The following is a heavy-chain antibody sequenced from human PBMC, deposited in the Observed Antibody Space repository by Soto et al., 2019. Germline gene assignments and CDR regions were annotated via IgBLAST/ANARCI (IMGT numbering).Heavy chain of an antibody. D-gene: IGHD3-22*01. Sequence: SGPTLVNPTQTLTLTCTFSGFSLSTSGMCVSWIRQPPGKALEWLALIDWDDDKYYSTSLKTRLTISKDTSKNQVVLTMTNMDPVDTATYYCARGTRYYYDRSGYYFRDAFDIWGQGTMVTVSS. CDR1: GFSLSTSGMC. CDR2: IDWDDDK. J-gene: IGHJ3*02. V-gene: IGHV2-70*01. CDR3: ARGTRYYYDRSGYYFRDAFDI.